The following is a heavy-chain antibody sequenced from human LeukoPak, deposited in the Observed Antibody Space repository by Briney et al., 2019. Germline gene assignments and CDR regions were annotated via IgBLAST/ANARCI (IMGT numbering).Heavy chain of an antibody. D-gene: IGHD3-3*01. J-gene: IGHJ5*02. Sequence: SETLSLTCSASGGSVSSSTYYWGWIRQPPGKGLEWIGTIYYSGSTYYNPSLKSRVTISIDTSKNQFSLRLASVTAAGTAIYYCARELENTIFGVVSRWFDPWGQGALVTVSS. CDR2: IYYSGST. CDR3: ARELENTIFGVVSRWFDP. CDR1: GGSVSSSTYY. V-gene: IGHV4-39*07.